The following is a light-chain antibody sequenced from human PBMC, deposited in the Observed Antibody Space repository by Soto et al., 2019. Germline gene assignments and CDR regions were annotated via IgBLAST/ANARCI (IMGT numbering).Light chain of an antibody. CDR2: GAS. CDR3: QQYGNSPTWT. CDR1: QSVSSNY. V-gene: IGKV3-20*01. Sequence: EIVLTQSPGTLSLSPGERATLSCRASQSVSSNYLAWYQQKPGQAPRLLIYGASSRATGIPDRFSGSGSGTDFTLTISRLEPEDFAVYYWQQYGNSPTWTFGQGTKVEI. J-gene: IGKJ1*01.